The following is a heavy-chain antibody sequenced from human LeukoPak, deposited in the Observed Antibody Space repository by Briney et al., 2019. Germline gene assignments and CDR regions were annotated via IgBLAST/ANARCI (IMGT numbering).Heavy chain of an antibody. J-gene: IGHJ3*02. CDR2: ISDTRT. CDR3: VKEHVDRAFTRSFEI. CDR1: GLTFSTNP. D-gene: IGHD3-10*01. Sequence: GGSLRLSCAASGLTFSTNPMSWVRQAPGKGLEWVSAISDTRTYYADAVKGRFTISRDNSKNTVFLQMNSLRAEDTAVYYCVKEHVDRAFTRSFEIWGQGTVVTVSS. V-gene: IGHV3-23*01.